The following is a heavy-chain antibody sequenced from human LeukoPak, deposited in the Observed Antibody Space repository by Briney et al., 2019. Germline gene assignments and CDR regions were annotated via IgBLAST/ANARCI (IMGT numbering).Heavy chain of an antibody. J-gene: IGHJ4*02. CDR1: GGSISSGGYY. V-gene: IGHV4-31*03. D-gene: IGHD3-16*01. CDR2: IYYSGSK. CDR3: TRGAGWLIDY. Sequence: SQTLSLTCTVSGGSISSGGYYWSWIRQHPGKGLEWIGYIYYSGSKYYNPSLKSRVTISADTSKNQFSLKLSSVTTADTAVYYCTRGAGWLIDYWGQGILVTVSS.